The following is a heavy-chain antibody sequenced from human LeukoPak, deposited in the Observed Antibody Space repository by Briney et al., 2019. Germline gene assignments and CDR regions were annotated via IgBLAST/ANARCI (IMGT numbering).Heavy chain of an antibody. CDR3: AREGTAGTNLNWFDP. CDR2: ISYSGST. J-gene: IGHJ5*02. CDR1: GGSISSYY. Sequence: PSETLSLTCTVSGGSISSYYWSWIRQPPGKGLEWIGYISYSGSTNFNPSLKSRVTISVDTSKNQFSLKLSSVAAADTAVYYCAREGTAGTNLNWFDPWGQGTLVTVSS. D-gene: IGHD1-1*01. V-gene: IGHV4-59*01.